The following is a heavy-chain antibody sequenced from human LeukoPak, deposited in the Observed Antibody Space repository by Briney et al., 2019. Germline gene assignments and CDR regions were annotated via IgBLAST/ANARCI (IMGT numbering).Heavy chain of an antibody. CDR3: AKDAGYSSGWYRLGWFDP. J-gene: IGHJ5*02. Sequence: SLRLSCAASGFTFSSYAMSWVRQAPGKVLEWVSAISGSGGSTYYTDSVKGRFHIYRDNSKNTLYLQMNSLRAEDTAVYYCAKDAGYSSGWYRLGWFDPWGQGTLVTVSS. D-gene: IGHD6-19*01. V-gene: IGHV3-23*01. CDR1: GFTFSSYA. CDR2: ISGSGGST.